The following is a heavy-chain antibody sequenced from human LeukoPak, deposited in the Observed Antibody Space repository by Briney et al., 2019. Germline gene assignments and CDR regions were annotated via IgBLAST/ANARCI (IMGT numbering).Heavy chain of an antibody. CDR1: GFTVSSNH. Sequence: GGSLRLSCAASGFTVSSNHMSWVRQAPGKGLEWVSVIYSGGSTYYADSVKGRFTISRDNSKNTLYLQMNSLRAEDTAVYYCARGGFLEWLYGMDVWGQGTTVTVSS. CDR2: IYSGGST. J-gene: IGHJ6*02. D-gene: IGHD3-3*01. CDR3: ARGGFLEWLYGMDV. V-gene: IGHV3-66*02.